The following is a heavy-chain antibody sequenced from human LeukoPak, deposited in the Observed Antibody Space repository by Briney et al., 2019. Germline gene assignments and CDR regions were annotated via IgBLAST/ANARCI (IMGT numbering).Heavy chain of an antibody. J-gene: IGHJ4*02. CDR3: ASDSGSGNFDY. CDR2: ISSSGTT. CDR1: GGSISSYY. V-gene: IGHV4-4*07. Sequence: SETLSLTCTVSGGSISSYYWSWIRQPAGKGLEWIGRISSSGTTNYNPSLKSRATMSVDTSKNQFSLKLSSVTAADTAMYYCASDSGSGNFDYWGQGTLVTVSS. D-gene: IGHD3-10*01.